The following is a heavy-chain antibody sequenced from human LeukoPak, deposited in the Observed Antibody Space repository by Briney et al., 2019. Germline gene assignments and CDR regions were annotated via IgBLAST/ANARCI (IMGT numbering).Heavy chain of an antibody. J-gene: IGHJ4*02. CDR1: GGSISSGGYY. CDR3: ARHQLELTVFDY. D-gene: IGHD1-1*01. V-gene: IGHV4-31*03. CDR2: IYYSGST. Sequence: SETLSLTCTVSGGSISSGGYYWSWIRQHPGKGLEWIGYIYYSGSTYYNPSLKSRVTISVDTSKNQFSLKPSSVTAADTAVYYCARHQLELTVFDYWGQGTLVTVSS.